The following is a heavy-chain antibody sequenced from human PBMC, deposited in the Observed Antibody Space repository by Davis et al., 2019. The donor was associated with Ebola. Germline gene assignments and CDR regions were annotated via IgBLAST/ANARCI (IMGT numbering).Heavy chain of an antibody. CDR2: ISSNGGST. CDR1: GFTFSSYA. J-gene: IGHJ6*02. CDR3: ARDQGAAGFNQWDNYYGMDV. V-gene: IGHV3-64*01. D-gene: IGHD6-13*01. Sequence: PGGSLRLSCAASGFTFSSYAMHWVRQAPGKGLEYVSAISSNGGSTYYANSVKGRFTISRDNSKNTLYLQMGSLRAEDMAVYYCARDQGAAGFNQWDNYYGMDVWGQGTTVTVSS.